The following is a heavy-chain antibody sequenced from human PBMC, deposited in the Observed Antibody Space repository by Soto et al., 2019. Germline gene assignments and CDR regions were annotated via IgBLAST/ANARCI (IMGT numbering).Heavy chain of an antibody. Sequence: GGSLRLSCAASGFTFSSYGMHWVRQAPGKGLEWVAVIWYDGSNKYYADSVKGRFTISRDNSKNTLYLQMNSLRPEDTAVFYCAKERMEQYQLLPFFDYWGQGTLVTVSS. J-gene: IGHJ4*02. CDR3: AKERMEQYQLLPFFDY. D-gene: IGHD2-2*01. CDR2: IWYDGSNK. CDR1: GFTFSSYG. V-gene: IGHV3-30*02.